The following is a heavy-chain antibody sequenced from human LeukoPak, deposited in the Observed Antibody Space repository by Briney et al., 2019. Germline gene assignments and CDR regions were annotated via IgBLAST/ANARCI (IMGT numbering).Heavy chain of an antibody. CDR3: ARGSPRVLWFGELLAYYFDY. D-gene: IGHD3-10*01. V-gene: IGHV4-34*01. Sequence: PSETLSLICAVYGGSFSGYYWSWSRQPPGKGLEWIGEINHSGSTNYNPSLKSRVTLSVDTSKNQFSLKLSSVTAADTAVYYCARGSPRVLWFGELLAYYFDYWGQGTLVTVSS. J-gene: IGHJ4*02. CDR1: GGSFSGYY. CDR2: INHSGST.